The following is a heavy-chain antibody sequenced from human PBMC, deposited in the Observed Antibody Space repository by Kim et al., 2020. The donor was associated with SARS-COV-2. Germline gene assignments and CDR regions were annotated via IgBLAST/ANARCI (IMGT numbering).Heavy chain of an antibody. Sequence: GGSLRLSCAASGFTFSSYAMSWVRQAPGKGLEWVSAISGSGGSTYYADSVKGRFTISRDNSKNTLYLQMNSLRAEDTAVYYCATSIYGSGSYLVGLIWYYFDYWGQGTLVTVSS. CDR3: ATSIYGSGSYLVGLIWYYFDY. V-gene: IGHV3-23*01. CDR2: ISGSGGST. J-gene: IGHJ4*02. D-gene: IGHD3-10*01. CDR1: GFTFSSYA.